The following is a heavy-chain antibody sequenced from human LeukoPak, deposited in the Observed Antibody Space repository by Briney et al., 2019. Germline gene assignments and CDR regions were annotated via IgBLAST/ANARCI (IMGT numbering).Heavy chain of an antibody. CDR3: ARVQFGTTLYYFDY. D-gene: IGHD1-7*01. CDR1: GGSISSSSYY. V-gene: IGHV4-39*07. Sequence: SETLSLTCTVSGGSISSSSYYWGWIRQPPGKGLEWIGSIYYSGSTYYNPSLESRVTISVDTSKNQFSLKLSSVTAADTAVYYCARVQFGTTLYYFDYWGQGTLVTVSS. J-gene: IGHJ4*02. CDR2: IYYSGST.